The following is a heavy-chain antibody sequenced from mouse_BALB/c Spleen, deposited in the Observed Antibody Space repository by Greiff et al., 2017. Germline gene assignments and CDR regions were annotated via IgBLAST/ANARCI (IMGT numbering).Heavy chain of an antibody. J-gene: IGHJ4*01. Sequence: EVKLMESGGGLVKPGGSLKLSCAASGFAFSSYDMSWVRQTPEKRLEWVAYISSGGGSTYYPDTVKGRFTISRDNAKNTLYLQMSSLKSEDTAMYYCASLTGTLYYYAMDYWGQGTSVTVSS. CDR3: ASLTGTLYYYAMDY. V-gene: IGHV5-12-1*01. D-gene: IGHD4-1*01. CDR2: ISSGGGST. CDR1: GFAFSSYD.